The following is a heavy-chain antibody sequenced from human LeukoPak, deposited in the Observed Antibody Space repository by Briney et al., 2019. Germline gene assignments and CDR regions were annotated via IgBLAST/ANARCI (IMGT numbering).Heavy chain of an antibody. Sequence: ASVKVSCKASGGTFSSYAISWVQQAPGQGLEWMGRIIPIFGIANYAQKFQGRVTITADKSTSTAYMELSSLRSEDTAVYYCVVVAATGDAFDIWGQGTMVTVSS. D-gene: IGHD2-15*01. V-gene: IGHV1-69*04. CDR1: GGTFSSYA. CDR3: VVVAATGDAFDI. J-gene: IGHJ3*02. CDR2: IIPIFGIA.